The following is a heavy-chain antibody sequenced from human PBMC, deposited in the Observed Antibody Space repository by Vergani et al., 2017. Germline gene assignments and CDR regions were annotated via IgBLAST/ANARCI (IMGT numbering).Heavy chain of an antibody. J-gene: IGHJ4*02. D-gene: IGHD2-2*01. CDR3: ARGGAAIPY. CDR1: VGSISSGSYY. CDR2: IYTSGST. V-gene: IGHV4-61*02. Sequence: QVQLQESGPGLVKPSQTLSLTCTVSVGSISSGSYYWSWIRQPAGKGLEWIGRIYTSGSTNYNPSLKSRVTISVDTSKNQFSLKLSSVTAADTAVYYCARGGAAIPYWGQGTLVTVSS.